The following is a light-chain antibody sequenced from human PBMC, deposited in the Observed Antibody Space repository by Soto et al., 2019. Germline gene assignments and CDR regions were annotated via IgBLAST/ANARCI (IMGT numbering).Light chain of an antibody. CDR2: AGS. CDR3: MQAVQTPWT. CDR1: QSLLHSNGYNY. J-gene: IGKJ2*01. Sequence: DIVMTQSPLSLPVTPGEPASISCRSSQSLLHSNGYNYLDWYLQKPGQSPQLLVYAGSNRASGVPDRFSGSGSATDFTLKISRVEAEDVGTYYCMQAVQTPWTFGPGTKLEIK. V-gene: IGKV2-28*01.